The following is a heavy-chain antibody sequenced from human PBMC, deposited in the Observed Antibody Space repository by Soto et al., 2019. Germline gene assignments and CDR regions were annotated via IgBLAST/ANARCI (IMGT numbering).Heavy chain of an antibody. Sequence: SVKVSCKASGGTFSSYAISWVRQAPGQGLEWMGGIIPIFGTANYAQKFQGRVTITADESTSTAYMELSSLRSEDTAVYYCAREREMATLMNPWGQGTLVTVSS. D-gene: IGHD5-12*01. CDR1: GGTFSSYA. CDR2: IIPIFGTA. J-gene: IGHJ5*02. CDR3: AREREMATLMNP. V-gene: IGHV1-69*13.